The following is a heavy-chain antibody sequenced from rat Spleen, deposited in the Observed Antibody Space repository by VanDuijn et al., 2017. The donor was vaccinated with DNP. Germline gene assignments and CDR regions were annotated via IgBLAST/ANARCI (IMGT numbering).Heavy chain of an antibody. Sequence: EVQLVESGGGLVQPGRSMTLSCAASGFTFSSFPMAWVRQAPKKGLEWVAYINYDGGRSYYRDSVKGRFTISRDNAKNTLYLQMDSLRSEDTATYYCARHVGHFDYWGQGVMVTVSS. CDR2: INYDGGRS. D-gene: IGHD1-12*01. J-gene: IGHJ2*01. CDR1: GFTFSSFP. CDR3: ARHVGHFDY. V-gene: IGHV5-46*01.